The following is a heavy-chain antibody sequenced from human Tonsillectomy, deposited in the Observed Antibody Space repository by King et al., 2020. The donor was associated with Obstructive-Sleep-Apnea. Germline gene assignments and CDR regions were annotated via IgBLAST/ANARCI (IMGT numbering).Heavy chain of an antibody. J-gene: IGHJ5*02. CDR2: IYYSGST. Sequence: QLQESGPGLVKPSETLSLTCTVSGGSISSSSYYWGWIRQPPGKGLEWIGSIYYSGSTYDNPSLKSRVTISVDTSKNQFSLKLSSVTAADTAVYYCARHSVDLLAVAGTNWFDPWGQGTLVTVSS. CDR3: ARHSVDLLAVAGTNWFDP. CDR1: GGSISSSSYY. V-gene: IGHV4-39*01. D-gene: IGHD6-19*01.